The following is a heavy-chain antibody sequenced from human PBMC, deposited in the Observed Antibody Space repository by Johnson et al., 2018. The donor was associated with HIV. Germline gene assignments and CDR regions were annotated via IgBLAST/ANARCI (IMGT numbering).Heavy chain of an antibody. Sequence: VQLVESGGGVVQPGRSLRLSCAASGFTFSSYAMHWVRQAPGKGLEWVALISYDGSNKYYADSVKGRFTISRDNSKNTLYLQMNSLRAEDTAVYYCARDPAQGWVGAPRDAFDIWCQGTMVTVSS. CDR1: GFTFSSYA. J-gene: IGHJ3*02. V-gene: IGHV3-30*04. CDR2: ISYDGSNK. D-gene: IGHD1-26*01. CDR3: ARDPAQGWVGAPRDAFDI.